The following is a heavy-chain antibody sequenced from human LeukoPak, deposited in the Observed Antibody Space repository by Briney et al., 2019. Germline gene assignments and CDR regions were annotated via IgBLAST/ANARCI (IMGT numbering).Heavy chain of an antibody. CDR3: AKAHRDYSYYFFGMDV. D-gene: IGHD2-21*02. V-gene: IGHV3-30*18. J-gene: IGHJ6*02. CDR1: GFTFSSYG. Sequence: PGGSLRLSCAASGFTFSSYGMHWVRQAPGKGLEWVAVISYDGSNKYYADSVKGRFTISRDNSKNTLYLQMNSLRAEDTAVYYCAKAHRDYSYYFFGMDVWGQGTTVTVSS. CDR2: ISYDGSNK.